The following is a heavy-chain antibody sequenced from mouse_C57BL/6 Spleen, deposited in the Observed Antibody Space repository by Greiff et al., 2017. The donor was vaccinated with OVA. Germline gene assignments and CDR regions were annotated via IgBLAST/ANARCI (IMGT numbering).Heavy chain of an antibody. Sequence: VQLQQPGAELVRPGTSVKLSCKASGYTFTSYWMHWVKQRPGQGLEWIGVIDPSDSYTNYNQKFKGKATLTVDTSSSTAYMQLSSLTSEDSAVYYCARGEVGLAWFAYWGQGTLVTVSA. CDR1: GYTFTSYW. CDR3: ARGEVGLAWFAY. J-gene: IGHJ3*01. V-gene: IGHV1-59*01. CDR2: IDPSDSYT. D-gene: IGHD4-1*01.